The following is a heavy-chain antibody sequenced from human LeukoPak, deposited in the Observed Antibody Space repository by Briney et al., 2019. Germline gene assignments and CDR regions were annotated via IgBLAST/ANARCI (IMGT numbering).Heavy chain of an antibody. CDR2: SSGSGGSK. CDR3: AKDLQWLVNDAFDI. D-gene: IGHD6-19*01. V-gene: IGHV3-23*01. J-gene: IGHJ3*02. CDR1: GFTFSSYA. Sequence: GGSLRLSCAASGFTFSSYAFNWVRQPRARGEEGVWVSSGSGGSKYYADSVQGRFTISRDNSKHTLYLQMNSLRAEDTDVYYCAKDLQWLVNDAFDIWGPGTMVTVSS.